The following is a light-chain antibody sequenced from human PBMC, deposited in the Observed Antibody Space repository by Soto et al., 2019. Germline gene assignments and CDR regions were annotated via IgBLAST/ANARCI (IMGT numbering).Light chain of an antibody. J-gene: IGKJ1*01. V-gene: IGKV3-20*01. Sequence: EIVLTHSPGTLSLSPVERATLSCRSSQSVGSSLSWYQQKPGQAPRLLFYGASNRATAIPDRFSGSGFGTDFTLTITRLEPEDFAVYYCQQYGDSPQRFGPGTKVDIK. CDR3: QQYGDSPQR. CDR2: GAS. CDR1: QSVGSS.